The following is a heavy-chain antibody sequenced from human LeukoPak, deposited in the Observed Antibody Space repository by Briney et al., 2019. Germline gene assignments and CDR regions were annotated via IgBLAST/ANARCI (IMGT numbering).Heavy chain of an antibody. CDR2: ITPIFGTA. V-gene: IGHV1-69*05. CDR3: ARVPLEYSYGYPLGPDWYFDL. CDR1: RHTLRIYA. D-gene: IGHD5-18*01. J-gene: IGHJ2*01. Sequence: SSVKLLCKASRHTLRIYANLGVPHPPAQGREGMRDITPIFGTANYAQKCQGRVTITTDESTSTAYMELSSLRSEDTAVYYCARVPLEYSYGYPLGPDWYFDLWGRGTLVTLSS.